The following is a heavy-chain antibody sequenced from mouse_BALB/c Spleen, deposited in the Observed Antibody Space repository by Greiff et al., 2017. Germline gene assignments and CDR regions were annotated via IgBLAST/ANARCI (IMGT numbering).Heavy chain of an antibody. CDR3: AREGGYYGSSYVRAMDY. D-gene: IGHD1-1*01. Sequence: EVQLQQSGAELVKPGASVKLSCTASGFNLKATYMHWVKQRPEQGLEWIGRIDPANGNTKYDPKFQGKATITADTSSNTAYLQLSSLTSEDTAVYYCAREGGYYGSSYVRAMDYWGQGTSVTVSS. CDR2: IDPANGNT. CDR1: GFNLKATY. V-gene: IGHV14-3*02. J-gene: IGHJ4*01.